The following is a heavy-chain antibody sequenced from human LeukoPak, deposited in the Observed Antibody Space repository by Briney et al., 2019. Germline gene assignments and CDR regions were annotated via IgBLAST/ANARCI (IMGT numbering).Heavy chain of an antibody. CDR1: GGTFSSYA. CDR2: INPSGGST. CDR3: ARGYSYGYYFDY. Sequence: GASVKVSCKASGGTFSSYAISWVRQAPGQGLEWMGIINPSGGSTSYAQKFQGRVTMTRDTSTSTVYMELSSLRSEDTAVYYCARGYSYGYYFDYWGQGTLVTVSS. D-gene: IGHD5-18*01. V-gene: IGHV1-46*01. J-gene: IGHJ4*02.